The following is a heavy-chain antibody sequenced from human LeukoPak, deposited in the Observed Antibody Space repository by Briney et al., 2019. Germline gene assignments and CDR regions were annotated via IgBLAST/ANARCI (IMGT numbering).Heavy chain of an antibody. Sequence: ETLSLTCTVSGGSISSGGYYWSWIRQAPGKGLEWVSSISSSTSYIYYADSVKGRFTISKDNAKNSLYLQMNSLRAEDTAVYYCARAGGSTVSHSDYWGQGTLVTVSS. J-gene: IGHJ4*02. CDR3: ARAGGSTVSHSDY. D-gene: IGHD4-17*01. CDR2: ISSSTSYI. CDR1: GGSISSGGYY. V-gene: IGHV3-21*01.